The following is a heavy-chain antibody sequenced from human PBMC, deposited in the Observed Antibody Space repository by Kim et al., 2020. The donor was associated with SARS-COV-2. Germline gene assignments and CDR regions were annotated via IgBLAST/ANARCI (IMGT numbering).Heavy chain of an antibody. CDR2: ISDNERNK. Sequence: GGSLRLSCAASGFTFSRSAMHWVRQVPGKGLECVAVISDNERNKDYADSVKGRFTISRDNSENTLFLEMNSLKIEDTALYYCAKDDLGSIDYWGQGTLVTVS. D-gene: IGHD5-12*01. V-gene: IGHV3-30*04. J-gene: IGHJ4*02. CDR1: GFTFSRSA. CDR3: AKDDLGSIDY.